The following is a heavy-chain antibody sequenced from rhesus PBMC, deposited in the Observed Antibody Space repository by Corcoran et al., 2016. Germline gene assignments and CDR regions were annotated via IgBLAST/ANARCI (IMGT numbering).Heavy chain of an antibody. J-gene: IGHJ4*01. CDR1: GGSISSSY. CDR2: IYVSGSST. D-gene: IGHD3-9*01. Sequence: QLQLQESGPGLVKPSETLSVTCAVSGGSISSSYWSWIRQAPGKGLEWIWYIYVSGSSTNYNPSRQVRGTLSGDTSKNQLSLELSSVTAADTAVYYCARADYEDDYGYYYIDYWGQGVLVTVSS. V-gene: IGHV4-169*01. CDR3: ARADYEDDYGYYYIDY.